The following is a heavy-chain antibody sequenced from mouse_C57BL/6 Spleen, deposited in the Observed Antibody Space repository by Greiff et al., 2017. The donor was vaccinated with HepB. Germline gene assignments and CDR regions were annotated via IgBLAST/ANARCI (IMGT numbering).Heavy chain of an antibody. Sequence: QVHVKQSGAELAKPGASVKLSCKASGYTFTSYWMHWVKQRPGQGLEWIGYINPSSGYTKYNQKFKDKATLTADKSSSTAYMQLSSLTYEDSAVYYCARSTVVASDMDYWGQGTSVTVSS. CDR1: GYTFTSYW. CDR2: INPSSGYT. CDR3: ARSTVVASDMDY. J-gene: IGHJ4*01. V-gene: IGHV1-7*01. D-gene: IGHD1-1*01.